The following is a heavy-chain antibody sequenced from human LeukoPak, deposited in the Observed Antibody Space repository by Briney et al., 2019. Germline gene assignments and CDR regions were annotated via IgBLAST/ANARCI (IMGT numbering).Heavy chain of an antibody. CDR3: ARGGGIVVVPAAILDY. Sequence: GGSLRLSCAASGFTFSSYGMHWVRQAPGKGLEWVAVIWYDGSNKYYADSVKGRFTISRDNSKNTLCLQMNSLRAEDTAVYYCARGGGIVVVPAAILDYWGQGTLVTVSS. CDR2: IWYDGSNK. V-gene: IGHV3-33*01. J-gene: IGHJ4*02. CDR1: GFTFSSYG. D-gene: IGHD2-2*02.